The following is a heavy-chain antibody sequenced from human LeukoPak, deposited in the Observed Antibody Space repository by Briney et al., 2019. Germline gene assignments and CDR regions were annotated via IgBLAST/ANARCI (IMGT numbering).Heavy chain of an antibody. J-gene: IGHJ4*02. D-gene: IGHD3-9*01. CDR3: ASCDILTGYPTL. Sequence: SETLSLTCTVSGGSISSSAYYWGWIRQPPGQGLEWIGYIYYSGSTNYNPSLKSRVTISVDTSKNQFSLKLSSVTAADTAVYYCASCDILTGYPTLWGQGTLVTVSS. V-gene: IGHV4-61*05. CDR2: IYYSGST. CDR1: GGSISSSAYY.